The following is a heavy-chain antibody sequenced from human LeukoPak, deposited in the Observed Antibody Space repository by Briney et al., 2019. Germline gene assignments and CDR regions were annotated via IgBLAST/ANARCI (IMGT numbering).Heavy chain of an antibody. J-gene: IGHJ4*02. Sequence: SETLSLTCTVSGGSISSYYWSWIRQPPGKGLEWIGYIYYSGSTKYKPSLKSRVTISVDTSKNQFSLKLSSVTAADTAVYYCARAKLYDSSGSFDYWGQGTLVTVSS. D-gene: IGHD3-22*01. CDR2: IYYSGST. V-gene: IGHV4-59*01. CDR1: GGSISSYY. CDR3: ARAKLYDSSGSFDY.